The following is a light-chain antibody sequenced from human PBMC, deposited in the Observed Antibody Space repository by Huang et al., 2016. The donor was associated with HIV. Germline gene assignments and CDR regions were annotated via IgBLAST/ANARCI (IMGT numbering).Light chain of an antibody. CDR2: AAS. CDR3: QQYNNWPRT. CDR1: QSVSSN. V-gene: IGKV3-15*01. Sequence: EIVMTLSPATLSVSPGERATLSCRASQSVSSNLAWYQQKPGQTPSLLIYAASTRATGIPARFSGSGSGTEFTLTISSLQSEDFAVDYWQQYNNWPRTFGQGTKVEIK. J-gene: IGKJ1*01.